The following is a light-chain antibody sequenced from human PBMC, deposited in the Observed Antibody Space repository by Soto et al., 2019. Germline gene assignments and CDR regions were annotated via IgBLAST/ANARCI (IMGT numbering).Light chain of an antibody. V-gene: IGLV1-40*01. CDR2: GNS. J-gene: IGLJ2*01. CDR1: SSNIGAGYD. CDR3: QSYDSSLSGHVV. Sequence: QTVVTQPPSVSGAPGQRVTISCTGSSSNIGAGYDVHWYQQLPGTAPKLLIYGNSNRPSGVPDRFSGSKSGTSASLAITGLQAEDEADYYCQSYDSSLSGHVVFGGGTKLTVL.